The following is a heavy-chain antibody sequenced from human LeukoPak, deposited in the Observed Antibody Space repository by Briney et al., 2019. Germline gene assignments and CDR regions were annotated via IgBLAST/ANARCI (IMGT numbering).Heavy chain of an antibody. J-gene: IGHJ4*02. CDR3: ARKAGSVAGGGRERRDGYNYWNY. CDR1: GYTFTSYD. D-gene: IGHD5-24*01. Sequence: ASVKVSCKASGYTFTSYDINWVRQATGQGLEWMGWMNPNSGNTGYAQKFQGRVTMTRNTSISTAYMELSSLRSDDTAVYYCARKAGSVAGGGRERRDGYNYWNYWGQGTLVTVSS. V-gene: IGHV1-8*01. CDR2: MNPNSGNT.